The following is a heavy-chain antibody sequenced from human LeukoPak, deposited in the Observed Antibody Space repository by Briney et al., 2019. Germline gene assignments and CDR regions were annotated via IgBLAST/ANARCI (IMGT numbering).Heavy chain of an antibody. CDR1: GYTFTGYY. D-gene: IGHD6-19*01. V-gene: IGHV1-2*02. J-gene: IGHJ4*02. CDR2: INPNSGGT. Sequence: GASVTVSCKASGYTFTGYYMHWVRQAPGQGLEWMGWINPNSGGTNYAQKFQGRVTMTRDTSISTAYMELSRLRSDDTAVYYCARFIAVAGTNHVDYWGQGTLVTVSS. CDR3: ARFIAVAGTNHVDY.